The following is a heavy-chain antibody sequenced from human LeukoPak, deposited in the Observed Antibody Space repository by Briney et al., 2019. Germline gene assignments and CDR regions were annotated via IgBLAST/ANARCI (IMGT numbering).Heavy chain of an antibody. CDR2: ISSSSSTI. CDR1: GFTLSSYS. Sequence: PGGSLRLSCATSGFTLSSYSMNWVRQAPGKGLEWVSYISSSSSTIYYADSVKGRFTISRDNAKNSLYLQMNSLRAEDSAVYYCARAKTTYYYDSSSAYWGQGTLVTVSS. D-gene: IGHD3-22*01. V-gene: IGHV3-48*04. CDR3: ARAKTTYYYDSSSAY. J-gene: IGHJ4*02.